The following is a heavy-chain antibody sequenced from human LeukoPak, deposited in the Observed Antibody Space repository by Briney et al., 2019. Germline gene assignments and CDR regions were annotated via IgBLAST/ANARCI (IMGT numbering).Heavy chain of an antibody. D-gene: IGHD6-19*01. CDR2: MNQDGSEK. CDR3: ARDGSGWSSS. CDR1: RFTFSAYW. J-gene: IGHJ5*02. Sequence: GGSLRLSCAGSRFTFSAYWMSWPRQAPGRGLEWVANMNQDGSEKYYVDSVKGRFTISRDNAINSLYLQMNSLRVEDTAVYYCARDGSGWSSSWGQGTLVTVSS. V-gene: IGHV3-7*01.